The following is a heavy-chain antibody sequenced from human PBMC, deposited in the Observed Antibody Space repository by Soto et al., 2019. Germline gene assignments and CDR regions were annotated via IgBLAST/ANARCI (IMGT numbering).Heavy chain of an antibody. V-gene: IGHV4-59*01. CDR3: ARDHDYVWGSYRLGYYGMDV. Sequence: SETLSLACTVSGGSISSYYVSWIRQPPGKGLEWIGYIYYSGSTNYDPSLKSRVTISVDTSKNQFSLKLSSVTAADTAVYYCARDHDYVWGSYRLGYYGMDVWGQGTTVTVYS. CDR2: IYYSGST. D-gene: IGHD3-16*02. J-gene: IGHJ6*02. CDR1: GGSISSYY.